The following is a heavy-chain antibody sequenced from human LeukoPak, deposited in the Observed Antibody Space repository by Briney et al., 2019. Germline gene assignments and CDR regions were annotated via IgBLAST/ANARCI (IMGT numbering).Heavy chain of an antibody. CDR1: GFTFSSYS. J-gene: IGHJ6*02. D-gene: IGHD2-15*01. CDR2: ISSSSSYI. V-gene: IGHV3-21*01. CDR3: ARWRKFYCSGGSCYSGFSYYYYGMDV. Sequence: GGSLRLSCAASGFTFSSYSMNWVRQAPGKGLEWVSSISSSSSYIHYADSVKGRFTISRDNAKNSLYLQMNSLRAEDTAVYYCARWRKFYCSGGSCYSGFSYYYYGMDVWGQGTTVAVSS.